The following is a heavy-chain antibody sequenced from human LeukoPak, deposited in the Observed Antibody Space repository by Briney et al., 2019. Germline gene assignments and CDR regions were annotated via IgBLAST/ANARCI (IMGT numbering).Heavy chain of an antibody. Sequence: ASVKVSCKASGYSFSTHWMHWVRQAPGQGLEWMGIINPSGGFTSYAQKLQGRVTVTRDMSTSTVYMELSNLRSEDTAVYYCARASSSWRAGPKPNWFDPWGQGTLVTVSS. D-gene: IGHD6-13*01. CDR1: GYSFSTHW. CDR2: INPSGGFT. CDR3: ARASSSWRAGPKPNWFDP. J-gene: IGHJ5*02. V-gene: IGHV1-46*01.